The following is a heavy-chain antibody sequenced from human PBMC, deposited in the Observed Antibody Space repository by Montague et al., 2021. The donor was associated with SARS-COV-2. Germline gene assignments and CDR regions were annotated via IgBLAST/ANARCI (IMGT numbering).Heavy chain of an antibody. CDR1: GFSLSTSGVC. J-gene: IGHJ5*02. CDR3: ARTRSVGHVWCCYTWFDP. D-gene: IGHD3-3*02. Sequence: PALVKPTQTLTLTCRFSGFSLSTSGVCVAWIRQPPRKALEWLAVIYWNDDKRYSPSLKNRLTVTKDTSKNEVILTMTNMDPVDTATYYCARTRSVGHVWCCYTWFDPWGQGTLVTVSS. V-gene: IGHV2-5*01. CDR2: IYWNDDK.